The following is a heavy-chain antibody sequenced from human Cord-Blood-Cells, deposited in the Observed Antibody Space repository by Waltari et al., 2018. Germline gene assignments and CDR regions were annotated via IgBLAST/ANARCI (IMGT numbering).Heavy chain of an antibody. CDR3: ASRSGSYYNYYFDY. J-gene: IGHJ4*02. CDR2: ICSGGST. D-gene: IGHD1-26*01. Sequence: EVQLVESGGGLIQPGGSLRLSCAASGFTVSSNNMSWVRQAPGKGREWVSGICSGGSTYYADSVKGRFTISRDNSKNTLYLQMNSLRAEDTAVYYCASRSGSYYNYYFDYWGQGTLVTVSS. V-gene: IGHV3-53*01. CDR1: GFTVSSNN.